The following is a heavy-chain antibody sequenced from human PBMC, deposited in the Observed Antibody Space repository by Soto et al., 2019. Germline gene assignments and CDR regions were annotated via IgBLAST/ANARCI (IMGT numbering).Heavy chain of an antibody. CDR1: GGSVSSGSYY. V-gene: IGHV4-61*01. J-gene: IGHJ4*02. CDR2: IYYSGST. CDR3: ASLDYYDSSGYKTSPLFDY. D-gene: IGHD3-22*01. Sequence: KASETLSLTCTVSGGSVSSGSYYWSWIRQPPGKGLEWIGYIYYSGSTNYNPSLKSRVTISVDTSRNQFSLKLSSVTAADTAVYYCASLDYYDSSGYKTSPLFDYWGQGTLVTVSS.